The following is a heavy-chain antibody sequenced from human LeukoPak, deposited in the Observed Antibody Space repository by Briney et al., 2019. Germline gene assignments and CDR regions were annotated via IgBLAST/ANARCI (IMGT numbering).Heavy chain of an antibody. CDR1: GGSFSSYY. CDR3: ARNKSGYDILTGYYADAFDI. Sequence: PSETLSHTCTVSGGSFSSYYWSWIRQPPGKGLEWIGYIYYNGSTNYYPSLKSRVTISVNTSKNQFSQKLSSVTASDTAAYYCARNKSGYDILTGYYADAFDIWGQGTMVTVSS. J-gene: IGHJ3*02. D-gene: IGHD3-9*01. CDR2: IYYNGST. V-gene: IGHV4-59*08.